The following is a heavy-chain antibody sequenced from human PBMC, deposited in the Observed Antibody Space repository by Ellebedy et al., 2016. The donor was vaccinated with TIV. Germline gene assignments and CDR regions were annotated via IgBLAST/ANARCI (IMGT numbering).Heavy chain of an antibody. Sequence: GESLKISCVTSEFPFEDYAMHWVRQPPGKGLEWVSLISWDGTKTYYADSVKGRFTIPRDNSENSLYLQMHSLRTEDTAFYYCAKDGLSTGNFYTPSRYYYGMDVWGQGTTVTVSS. CDR3: AKDGLSTGNFYTPSRYYYGMDV. D-gene: IGHD1-26*01. CDR1: EFPFEDYA. CDR2: ISWDGTKT. J-gene: IGHJ6*02. V-gene: IGHV3-43*02.